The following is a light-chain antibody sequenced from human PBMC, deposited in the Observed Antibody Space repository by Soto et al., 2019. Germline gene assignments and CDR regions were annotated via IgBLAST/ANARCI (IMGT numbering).Light chain of an antibody. Sequence: DVQMIQSPSTLSASVGDRVTITCRASQSITNFLAWYQQKPGKAPKLLIYKASTLKSGVPSRFSGSGSGTEFTLTISSLQPDDFATYYCQHYNSYSEAFGQGTKV. CDR2: KAS. CDR3: QHYNSYSEA. V-gene: IGKV1-5*03. CDR1: QSITNF. J-gene: IGKJ1*01.